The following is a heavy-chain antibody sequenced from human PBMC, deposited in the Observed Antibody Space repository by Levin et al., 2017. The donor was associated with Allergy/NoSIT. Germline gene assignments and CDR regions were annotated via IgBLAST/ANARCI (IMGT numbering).Heavy chain of an antibody. D-gene: IGHD6-19*01. J-gene: IGHJ1*01. Sequence: GGSLRLSCAASGFTFDDYAMHWVRQAPGKGLEWVSGISWNSGSIGYADSVKGRFTISRDNAKNSLYLQMNSLRAEDTALYYCAKDIGLDAEYFQHWGQGTLVTVSS. CDR1: GFTFDDYA. V-gene: IGHV3-9*01. CDR2: ISWNSGSI. CDR3: AKDIGLDAEYFQH.